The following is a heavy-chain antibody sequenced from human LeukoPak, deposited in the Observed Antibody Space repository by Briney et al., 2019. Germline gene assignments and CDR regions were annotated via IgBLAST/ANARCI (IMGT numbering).Heavy chain of an antibody. Sequence: GASVKVSCKASGYTFTDYYMHGVRQAPGQGLEWMGRINANSGGTNYAQQFQGRVTMTRDTSITTAYMELSRLRSDDTAVYYCARDSRITGMTGAIDYWGQGTLVTVSS. J-gene: IGHJ4*02. CDR1: GYTFTDYY. CDR3: ARDSRITGMTGAIDY. D-gene: IGHD1-20*01. CDR2: INANSGGT. V-gene: IGHV1-2*06.